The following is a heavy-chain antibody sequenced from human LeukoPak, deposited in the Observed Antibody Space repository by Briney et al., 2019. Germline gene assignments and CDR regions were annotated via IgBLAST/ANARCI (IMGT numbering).Heavy chain of an antibody. V-gene: IGHV5-51*01. Sequence: GESLKISCKGSGYSFTSYRIGWVRQMPGKGLEWMGIIYPGDSDTRYSPSFQGQVTISAAKSISTAYLQWSSLKASDTAMYYCARPSGYGDYYWYFDLWGRGTLVTVSS. CDR1: GYSFTSYR. D-gene: IGHD4-17*01. CDR2: IYPGDSDT. CDR3: ARPSGYGDYYWYFDL. J-gene: IGHJ2*01.